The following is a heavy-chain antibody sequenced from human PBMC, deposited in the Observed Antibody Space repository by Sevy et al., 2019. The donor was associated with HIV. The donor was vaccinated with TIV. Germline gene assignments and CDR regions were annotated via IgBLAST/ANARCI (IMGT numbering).Heavy chain of an antibody. CDR3: AGENAWGRGYS. Sequence: SETLSLTCTVSGGSITSLYWNWIRQPPGKGLEWIANIYYNGHINYSPSLKSQVTLSLDTSKNQFSLRLSSVTAADTAMYYCAGENAWGRGYSWGQGTLVTVSS. D-gene: IGHD1-26*01. CDR2: IYYNGHI. J-gene: IGHJ4*02. CDR1: GGSITSLY. V-gene: IGHV4-59*08.